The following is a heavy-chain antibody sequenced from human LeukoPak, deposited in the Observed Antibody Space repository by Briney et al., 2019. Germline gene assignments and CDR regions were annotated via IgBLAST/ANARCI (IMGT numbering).Heavy chain of an antibody. CDR3: ANGNRCTSPNCLGYYYFYMDV. D-gene: IGHD2-8*01. CDR2: FSGSGGTT. CDR1: GIAVSSNY. J-gene: IGHJ6*03. V-gene: IGHV3-23*01. Sequence: GGSLRLSCAASGIAVSSNYMSWVRQAPGRGLEWVSGFSGSGGTTYYADSVKGRFTISRDNSKNTLYLQMNSLRAEDTAVYYCANGNRCTSPNCLGYYYFYMDVWGKGTTVTVSS.